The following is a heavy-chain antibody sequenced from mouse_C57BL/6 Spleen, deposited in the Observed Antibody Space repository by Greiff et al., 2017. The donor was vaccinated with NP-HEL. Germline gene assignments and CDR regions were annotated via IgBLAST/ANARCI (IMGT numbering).Heavy chain of an antibody. CDR1: GSTFPSYW. CDR3: ARPYYYGSTFFDY. D-gene: IGHD1-1*01. V-gene: IGHV1-53*01. J-gene: IGHJ2*01. CDR2: INPSNGGT. Sequence: VQLQQSGTELVKPGASVKLSCKASGSTFPSYWIHWVKQSPGQGLGWIGNINPSNGGTNYKEKLKSKATLTVDKSSSTAYMQLSSLTSEDSAVYYCARPYYYGSTFFDYWGQGTTLTVSS.